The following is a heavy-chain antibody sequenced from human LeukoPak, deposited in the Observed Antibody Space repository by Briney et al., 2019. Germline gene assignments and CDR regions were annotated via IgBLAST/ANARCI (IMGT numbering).Heavy chain of an antibody. CDR3: ASRRYSSSWYYSSYYYYGMDV. CDR2: VYCSGSH. CDR1: GGSISSDY. J-gene: IGHJ6*02. D-gene: IGHD6-13*01. V-gene: IGHV4-59*01. Sequence: PSETLSLTCTVSGGSISSDYWSWIRQPPGKGLEWVGYVYCSGSHNYNPSLESRFTISVDTSKNQFSLKLSSVTAADTAVYYCASRRYSSSWYYSSYYYYGMDVWGQGTTVTVSS.